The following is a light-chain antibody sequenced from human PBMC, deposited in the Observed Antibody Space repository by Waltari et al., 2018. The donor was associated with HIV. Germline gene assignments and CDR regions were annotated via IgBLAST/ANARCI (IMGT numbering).Light chain of an antibody. Sequence: SYVLTQPPSVSVAPGGAATISCGPWHIGDTPVHWYKQQPGQAPVLVTRYKSDRPAGIPDRISGSNAGHTATLTITSVEAVDEATYYCQVWDSSNEHVVFGGGTELTVL. CDR3: QVWDSSNEHVV. J-gene: IGLJ3*02. V-gene: IGLV3-21*04. CDR1: HIGDTP. CDR2: YKS.